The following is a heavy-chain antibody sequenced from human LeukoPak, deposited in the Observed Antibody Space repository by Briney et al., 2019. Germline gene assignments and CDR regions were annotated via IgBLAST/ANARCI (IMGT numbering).Heavy chain of an antibody. D-gene: IGHD7-27*01. CDR2: IHYTGTT. V-gene: IGHV4-59*01. CDR3: AHKTTGEHFDY. CDR1: GGSINSYY. J-gene: IGHJ4*02. Sequence: SETLSLTCTVSGGSINSYYWGWIRQPPGKGLECLGYIHYTGTTNYNPSLRSRVTISIDLSNNQFSLKLHSVTAADTAVYYCAHKTTGEHFDYWGQGTLATVPS.